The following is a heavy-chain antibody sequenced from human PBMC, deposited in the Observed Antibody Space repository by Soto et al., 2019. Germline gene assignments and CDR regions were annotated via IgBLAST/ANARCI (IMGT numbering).Heavy chain of an antibody. V-gene: IGHV3-23*01. Sequence: EVQLLESGGGLVQPGGSLRLSCAASGFTFRTYAMNWVRQAPGKGLEWVSGISGTGGGTYYAGSVKGRFTISRDNSKNTLYLHMNSLRAEDTAAYYCAKDRTVYYDFWSGPPSLDVWGQGTTVTVSS. CDR3: AKDRTVYYDFWSGPPSLDV. CDR2: ISGTGGGT. CDR1: GFTFRTYA. D-gene: IGHD3-3*01. J-gene: IGHJ6*02.